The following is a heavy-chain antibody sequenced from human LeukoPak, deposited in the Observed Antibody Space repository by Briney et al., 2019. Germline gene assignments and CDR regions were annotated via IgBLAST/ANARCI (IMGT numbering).Heavy chain of an antibody. CDR3: ARNKQLWGDNYFDY. CDR1: GGSISSYY. CDR2: IYTSGST. Sequence: PSETLSLTCTASGGSISSYYWSWIRQPAGKGLEWIGRIYTSGSTNYNPSLKSRVTMSVDTSKNQFSLKLSSVTAADTAVYYCARNKQLWGDNYFDYWGQGTLVTVSS. D-gene: IGHD5-18*01. V-gene: IGHV4-4*07. J-gene: IGHJ4*02.